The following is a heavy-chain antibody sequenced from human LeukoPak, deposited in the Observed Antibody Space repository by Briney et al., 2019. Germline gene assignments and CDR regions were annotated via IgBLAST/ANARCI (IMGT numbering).Heavy chain of an antibody. J-gene: IGHJ6*02. CDR3: ARGIGWARGDGNSLPAGYYYFGMDV. CDR1: GYTFTSYG. D-gene: IGHD5-24*01. CDR2: INAYNGNT. Sequence: ASVKVSCKPSGYTFTSYGISWVRQAPGQGLEWMGWINAYNGNTHYAQKVQGGVTVTTDTSTSTAYMELRSLRSDDTAVYYCARGIGWARGDGNSLPAGYYYFGMDVWGQGATVTVSS. V-gene: IGHV1-18*01.